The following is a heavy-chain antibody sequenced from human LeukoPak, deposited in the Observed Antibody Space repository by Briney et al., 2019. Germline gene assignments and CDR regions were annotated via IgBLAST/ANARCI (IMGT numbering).Heavy chain of an antibody. Sequence: SETLSLTCAVYGGSFSGYYWSWIRQPPGKGPEWIGEINHSGSTNYKPSLKSRVTISVDTSKNQFSLKLSSVTAADTAVYYWARGPVTRYSSSWYRSDAFDIWGQGTMVTVSS. CDR2: INHSGST. CDR1: GGSFSGYY. D-gene: IGHD6-13*01. CDR3: ARGPVTRYSSSWYRSDAFDI. J-gene: IGHJ3*02. V-gene: IGHV4-34*01.